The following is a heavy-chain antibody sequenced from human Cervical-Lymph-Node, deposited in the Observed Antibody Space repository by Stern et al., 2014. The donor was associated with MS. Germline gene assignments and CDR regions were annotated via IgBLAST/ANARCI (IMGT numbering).Heavy chain of an antibody. V-gene: IGHV3-33*01. Sequence: VHLVESGGGVVQPGRSLRLSCAASGFTFSSYGMHWVRQAPGKGLEWVAVIWYDGSNKYYADSVKGRFTISRDNSKNTLYLQMNSLRAEDTAVYYCARGSYGSGSYYHFDYWGQGTLVTVSS. CDR1: GFTFSSYG. J-gene: IGHJ4*02. CDR3: ARGSYGSGSYYHFDY. CDR2: IWYDGSNK. D-gene: IGHD3-10*01.